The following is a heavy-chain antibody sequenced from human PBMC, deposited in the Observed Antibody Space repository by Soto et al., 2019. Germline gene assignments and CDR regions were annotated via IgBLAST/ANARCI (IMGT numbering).Heavy chain of an antibody. J-gene: IGHJ5*02. CDR3: ATGGSSGSVGEDNWFDP. D-gene: IGHD3-10*01. CDR1: GYTFTGYY. Sequence: ASVKVSCKASGYTFTGYYMHWVRQAPGQGLEWMGWINPNSGGTNYAQKFQGWVTMTRDTSISTAYMELSRLRSDDTAVYYCATGGSSGSVGEDNWFDPWGQGTLVTVSS. CDR2: INPNSGGT. V-gene: IGHV1-2*04.